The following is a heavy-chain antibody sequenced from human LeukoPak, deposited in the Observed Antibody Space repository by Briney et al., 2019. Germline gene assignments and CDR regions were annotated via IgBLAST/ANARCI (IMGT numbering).Heavy chain of an antibody. CDR1: GFTVSNNY. Sequence: PGGSLRLSCAASGFTVSNNYMSWVRQAPGKGLEWVSIIYRGGSTHYADSVKGRFTISRDNSKNTLYLQMNSLRAEDTAVYYCARERTSGWDAFDFWGQGTLVTVSS. J-gene: IGHJ4*02. CDR2: IYRGGST. CDR3: ARERTSGWDAFDF. V-gene: IGHV3-66*01. D-gene: IGHD6-19*01.